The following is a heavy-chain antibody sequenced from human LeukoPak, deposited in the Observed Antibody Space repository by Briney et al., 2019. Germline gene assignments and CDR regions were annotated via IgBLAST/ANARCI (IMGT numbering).Heavy chain of an antibody. V-gene: IGHV4-34*01. CDR3: APRPYCSSTSCFEYY. CDR2: ITHSGST. J-gene: IGHJ4*02. D-gene: IGHD2-2*01. CDR1: GGSFSGYY. Sequence: PSETLSLTCAVYGGSFSGYYWSWIRQPPGKGLEWVGEITHSGSTNYNASLKSRVTISVDTSKNQYSLKLSSVTATDTAVYYCAPRPYCSSTSCFEYYWGQGTLVTVSS.